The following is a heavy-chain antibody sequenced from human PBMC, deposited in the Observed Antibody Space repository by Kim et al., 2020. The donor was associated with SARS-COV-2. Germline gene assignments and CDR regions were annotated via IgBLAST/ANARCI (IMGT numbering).Heavy chain of an antibody. V-gene: IGHV3-33*01. CDR2: SKR. D-gene: IGHD3-10*01. J-gene: IGHJ4*02. CDR3: ASDRAGSYDH. Sequence: SKRNYKDHEKGRFTISRYNSKNTLYLQMNSLSVEDTAVYYCASDRAGSYDHWGRGTLVTVSS.